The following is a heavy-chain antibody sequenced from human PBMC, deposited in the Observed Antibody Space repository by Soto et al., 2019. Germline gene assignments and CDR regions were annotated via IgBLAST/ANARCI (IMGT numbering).Heavy chain of an antibody. Sequence: ASVKVSCKASGYTFTSYDINWVRQATGQGLEWMGWMNPNSGNTGYAQKFQGRVTMTRNTSISTAYMELSSLRSEDTAVYYCAIRNYDFWSGVYYYMDVWGKGTTVTVSS. CDR1: GYTFTSYD. D-gene: IGHD3-3*01. J-gene: IGHJ6*03. CDR3: AIRNYDFWSGVYYYMDV. CDR2: MNPNSGNT. V-gene: IGHV1-8*01.